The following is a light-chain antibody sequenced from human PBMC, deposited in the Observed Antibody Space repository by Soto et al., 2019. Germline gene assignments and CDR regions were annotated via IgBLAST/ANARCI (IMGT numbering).Light chain of an antibody. Sequence: QTVVSQEPSFSVSPGETVTLTCGLTSASVLTSYYPSWYQQTPGQAPRTLIYSTNIRSSGVPDRFSGSILGNKAALTITGAQADDESDYYCALYVGSGTVVFGGGTKLTDL. CDR1: SASVLTSYY. J-gene: IGLJ2*01. V-gene: IGLV8-61*01. CDR3: ALYVGSGTVV. CDR2: STN.